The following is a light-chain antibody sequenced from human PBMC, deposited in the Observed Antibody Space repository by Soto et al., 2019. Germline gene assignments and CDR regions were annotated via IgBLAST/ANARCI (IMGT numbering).Light chain of an antibody. V-gene: IGKV3-20*01. CDR3: QQYGSSPKIT. CDR2: GAS. CDR1: QRLSASD. Sequence: EIVLTQSPGTLSLSPGQRATLSCRASQRLSASDIAWYQQKPGQAPKFLIYGASSRATGIPDRFSGSGSGTDFTLTISRLEPEDFAVYYCQQYGSSPKITFGQGTRLEIK. J-gene: IGKJ5*01.